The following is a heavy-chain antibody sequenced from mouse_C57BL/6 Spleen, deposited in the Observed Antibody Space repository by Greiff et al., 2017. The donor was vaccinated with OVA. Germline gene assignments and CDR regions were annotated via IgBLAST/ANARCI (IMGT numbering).Heavy chain of an antibody. CDR1: GYTFTDYN. V-gene: IGHV1-22*01. D-gene: IGHD3-2*01. CDR3: AHLDSSVAWFAY. J-gene: IGHJ3*01. CDR2: IHPNNGGT. Sequence: VQLQQPGPELVKPGASVKMSCKASGYTFTDYNMHWVKQSHGKSLEWIGKIHPNNGGTSYNQKFKGKATLTVNKSSSTAYMELRSLTSEDSAVYYCAHLDSSVAWFAYWGQGTLVTVSA.